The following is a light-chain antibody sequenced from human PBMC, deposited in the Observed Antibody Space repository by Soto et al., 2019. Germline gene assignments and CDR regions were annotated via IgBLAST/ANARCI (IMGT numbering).Light chain of an antibody. Sequence: DIQMTQSPSTLSASVEDRVTITCRASQSISTWLAWYQQKPGKAPNLLIYKASSLESGVPSRFSGSGSGTEFPLTISNLQPDDFATYYCHQYYSYSRTFGQGTKVEIK. CDR1: QSISTW. CDR2: KAS. J-gene: IGKJ1*01. CDR3: HQYYSYSRT. V-gene: IGKV1-5*03.